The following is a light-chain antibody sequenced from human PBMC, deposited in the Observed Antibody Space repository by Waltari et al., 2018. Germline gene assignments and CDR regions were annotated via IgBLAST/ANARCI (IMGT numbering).Light chain of an antibody. CDR1: QIVSSN. J-gene: IGKJ1*01. V-gene: IGKV3-15*01. CDR3: QQYNNWPPTWT. Sequence: EIVMTQSPATLSVSPGARATLSCRASQIVSSNLAWYQQKPGQAPRLLIYGASTRATGIPARFSGSGSGTEFTLTISSLQSEDFAVYYCQQYNNWPPTWTFGQGTKGEIK. CDR2: GAS.